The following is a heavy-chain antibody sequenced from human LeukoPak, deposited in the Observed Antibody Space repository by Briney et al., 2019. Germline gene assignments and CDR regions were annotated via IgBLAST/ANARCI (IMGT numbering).Heavy chain of an antibody. D-gene: IGHD6-19*01. CDR1: GFTVSSNY. V-gene: IGHV3-53*01. CDR2: IYSGGST. J-gene: IGHJ4*02. CDR3: ARGQWLAKGRYYFDY. Sequence: QTGGSLRLSCAASGFTVSSNYMSWVRQAPGKGLEWVSVIYSGGSTYYADSVKGRFTISRDNSKNTLYLQMNSLRAEVTAVYYCARGQWLAKGRYYFDYWGQGTLVTVSS.